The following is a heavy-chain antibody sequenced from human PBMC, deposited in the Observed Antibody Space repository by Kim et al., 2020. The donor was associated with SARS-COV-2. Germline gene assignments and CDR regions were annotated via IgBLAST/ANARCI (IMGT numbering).Heavy chain of an antibody. D-gene: IGHD3-3*01. CDR3: ARHERTDITLFGVVTQRCWVDT. J-gene: IGHJ5*02. Sequence: SETLSLTCTVSGGSISSSSYYWGWIRQPPGKGREWIGSIYYSGSTYYNPSLKSRVTISVYTSKNQFSLKLSSVTAAETAVYYCARHERTDITLFGVVTQRCWVDTWGQGNRVTVSS. V-gene: IGHV4-39*01. CDR1: GGSISSSSYY. CDR2: IYYSGST.